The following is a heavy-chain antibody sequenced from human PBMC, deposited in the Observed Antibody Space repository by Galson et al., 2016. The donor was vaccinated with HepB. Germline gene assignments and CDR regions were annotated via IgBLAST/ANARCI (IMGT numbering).Heavy chain of an antibody. J-gene: IGHJ4*02. CDR2: IKSKTDGGTT. Sequence: SLRLSCAASGFTFSIYAMSWVRQAPGKGLEWVGRIKSKTDGGTTDYSAPVNGGFTISRDDSKNMLYLQLNSLKTEDTAVYYCTTSGYSYGRFGYWGQGALVTVSS. D-gene: IGHD5-12*01. CDR3: TTSGYSYGRFGY. V-gene: IGHV3-15*01. CDR1: GFTFSIYA.